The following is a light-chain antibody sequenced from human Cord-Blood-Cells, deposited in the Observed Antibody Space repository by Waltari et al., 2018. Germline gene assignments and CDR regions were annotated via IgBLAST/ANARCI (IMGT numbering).Light chain of an antibody. CDR2: EDS. Sequence: SYELTQPPSVSVSPGQTARITCSGDALPKKYAYWYQQKSGKAPVLVIYEDSKRPSGIPERFSGSSSGTMATLTISGSQVEDEADYYCYSTDSSGNHRGVFGGGTMLTVL. CDR3: YSTDSSGNHRGV. V-gene: IGLV3-10*01. CDR1: ALPKKY. J-gene: IGLJ3*02.